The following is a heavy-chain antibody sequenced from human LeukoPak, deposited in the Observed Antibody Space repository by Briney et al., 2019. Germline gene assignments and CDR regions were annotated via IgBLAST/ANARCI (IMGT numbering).Heavy chain of an antibody. Sequence: SETLSLTCTVSGGSISSYYWSWIRQPPGKGLEWIGYIYYSGSTNYNPSLKSRVTISVDTSKNQFSLKPSSVTAADTAVYYCARDPGYSYGSDAFDIWGQGTMVTVSS. J-gene: IGHJ3*02. CDR1: GGSISSYY. V-gene: IGHV4-59*01. CDR3: ARDPGYSYGSDAFDI. CDR2: IYYSGST. D-gene: IGHD5-18*01.